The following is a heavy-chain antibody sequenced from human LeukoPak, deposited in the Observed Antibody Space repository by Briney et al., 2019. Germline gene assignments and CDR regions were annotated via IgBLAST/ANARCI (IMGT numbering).Heavy chain of an antibody. J-gene: IGHJ4*02. CDR2: ISSSGNT. CDR3: VKGRMSEDGLDF. V-gene: IGHV3-23*01. Sequence: GGSLRLSCEASGFTFGRSAMTWVRQTPGKGLEWFSSISSSGNTYYADSVKGRFAISRDNSKNLVNLQMNSLRAEDTAIYYCVKGRMSEDGLDFWGQGSLVTVSS. D-gene: IGHD5-24*01. CDR1: GFTFGRSA.